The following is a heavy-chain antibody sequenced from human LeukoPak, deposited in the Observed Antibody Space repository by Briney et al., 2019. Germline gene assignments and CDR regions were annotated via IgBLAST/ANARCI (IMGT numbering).Heavy chain of an antibody. CDR3: ASCNEKYSNSSYYYGMDV. CDR2: ISAYNGNT. V-gene: IGHV1-18*01. CDR1: GYTFTSYG. Sequence: ASVKVSCKASGYTFTSYGISWVRQAPGQGLEWMGWISAYNGNTNYARKLQGRVTMTTDTSTSTAYMELRSLRSDDTAVYYCASCNEKYSNSSYYYGMDVWGQGTTVTVSS. D-gene: IGHD6-6*01. J-gene: IGHJ6*02.